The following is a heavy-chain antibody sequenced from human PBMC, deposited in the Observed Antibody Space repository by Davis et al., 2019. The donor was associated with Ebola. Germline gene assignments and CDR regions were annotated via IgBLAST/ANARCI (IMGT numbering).Heavy chain of an antibody. CDR2: IYTGDSDT. D-gene: IGHD3-22*01. V-gene: IGHV5-51*01. CDR3: ARRGYYDSSAYSNYYYGMDV. Sequence: GESLKISCKDSENSFSTYWIGWVRQMPGKGLEWMGLIYTGDSDTRYSPSFQGQVTISADKSISTAYLQWSSLKASDTAMYYCARRGYYDSSAYSNYYYGMDVWGQGTTVTVSS. CDR1: ENSFSTYW. J-gene: IGHJ6*02.